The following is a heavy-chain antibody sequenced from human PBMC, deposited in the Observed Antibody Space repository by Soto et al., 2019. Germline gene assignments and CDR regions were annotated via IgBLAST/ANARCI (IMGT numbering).Heavy chain of an antibody. J-gene: IGHJ5*02. CDR2: INAGNGNT. Sequence: ASVKVSCKASGYTFTSYAMHWVRQAPGQRLEWMGWINAGNGNTKYSQKFQGRVTITRDTSASTAYMELSSLRSEDTAVYYCATGGIAVASWFDPWGQGTLVTVS. CDR1: GYTFTSYA. V-gene: IGHV1-3*01. CDR3: ATGGIAVASWFDP. D-gene: IGHD6-19*01.